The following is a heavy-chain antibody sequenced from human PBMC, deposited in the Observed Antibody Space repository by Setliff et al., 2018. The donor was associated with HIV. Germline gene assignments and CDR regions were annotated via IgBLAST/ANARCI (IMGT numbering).Heavy chain of an antibody. Sequence: SETLSLTCTVSGGSISSSSYYWGWIRQPPGKGLEWIGSIYYSGSTYYNPSLKSRVTISVDTSKNQFSLKLSSVTAADTAVYYCARRLLVATTGAYPYYYYYHYMDVWGKGTTVTVSS. D-gene: IGHD5-12*01. CDR1: GGSISSSSYY. CDR3: ARRLLVATTGAYPYYYYYHYMDV. V-gene: IGHV4-39*01. J-gene: IGHJ6*03. CDR2: IYYSGST.